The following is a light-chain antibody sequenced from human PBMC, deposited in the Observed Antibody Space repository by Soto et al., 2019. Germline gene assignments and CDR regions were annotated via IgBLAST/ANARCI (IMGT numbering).Light chain of an antibody. J-gene: IGKJ4*01. Sequence: IVPEESSGTQSFSPKGRATXSFRASQSVSLSLAWYQHKPGQAPRLLIFEPSTRATGVPGRFSGSGSGTHFTLTITSMEPKDFAVYYCQHRGNWRPLTFGGGSKLDVK. CDR3: QHRGNWRPLT. CDR1: QSVSLS. V-gene: IGKV3-11*01. CDR2: EPS.